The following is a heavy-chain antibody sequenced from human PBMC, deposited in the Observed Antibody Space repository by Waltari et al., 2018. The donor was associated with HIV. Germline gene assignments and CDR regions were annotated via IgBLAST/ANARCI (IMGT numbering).Heavy chain of an antibody. J-gene: IGHJ5*02. V-gene: IGHV4-39*07. CDR1: GGSISSSSYY. D-gene: IGHD6-13*01. Sequence: QLQLQESGPGLVKPSETLSLTCTVSGGSISSSSYYWGWIRQPPGKGLEWIGSIYYSGSTYYNPSLKSRVTISVDTSKNQFSLKLSSVTAADTAVYYCARVLAAAGSPAGWFDPWGQGTLVTVSS. CDR3: ARVLAAAGSPAGWFDP. CDR2: IYYSGST.